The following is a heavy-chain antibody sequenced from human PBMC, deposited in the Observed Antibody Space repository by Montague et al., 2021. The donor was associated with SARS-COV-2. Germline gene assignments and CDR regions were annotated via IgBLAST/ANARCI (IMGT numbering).Heavy chain of an antibody. CDR1: GGSISSSNR. D-gene: IGHD3-22*01. CDR2: IYHSGST. J-gene: IGHJ4*02. Sequence: SETLSLTCAVSGGSISSSNRWSWVRQPPGKGLEWIGEIYHSGSTNYNPSLKSRVTISVDKSKNQFSLKLSSVTAADTAVYYCARRVSWVTMIAVVAYFDYWGQGTLVTVSS. CDR3: ARRVSWVTMIAVVAYFDY. V-gene: IGHV4-4*02.